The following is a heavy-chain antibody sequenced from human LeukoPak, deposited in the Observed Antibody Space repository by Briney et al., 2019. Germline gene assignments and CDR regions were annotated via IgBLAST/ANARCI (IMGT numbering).Heavy chain of an antibody. CDR1: GFTFSSYS. Sequence: GGSLRLSCAASGFTFSSYSMNWVRQAPGKGLEWVSSISSSSSSYKYYADSVKGRFTISRDNSKNTPYLQMNSLRAEDTAVYYCAKCFIAVAGTDNAFDIWGQGTMVTVSS. V-gene: IGHV3-21*04. CDR3: AKCFIAVAGTDNAFDI. CDR2: ISSSSSSYK. J-gene: IGHJ3*02. D-gene: IGHD6-19*01.